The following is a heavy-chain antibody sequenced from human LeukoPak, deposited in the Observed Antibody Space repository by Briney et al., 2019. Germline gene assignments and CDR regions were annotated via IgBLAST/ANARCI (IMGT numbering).Heavy chain of an antibody. D-gene: IGHD3-10*01. CDR1: GFTFSSYA. J-gene: IGHJ5*02. Sequence: GGSLRLSCAASGFTFSSYAMSWVRQAPGKGLEWVSGISGSGDNTYYADSVKGRFTISRDNSKNTMYLQMNSLRAEDTALYYCARDRSGSYPNWFDPWGQGTLVTVSS. CDR3: ARDRSGSYPNWFDP. CDR2: ISGSGDNT. V-gene: IGHV3-23*01.